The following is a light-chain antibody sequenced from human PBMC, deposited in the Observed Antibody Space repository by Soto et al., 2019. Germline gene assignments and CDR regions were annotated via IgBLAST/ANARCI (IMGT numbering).Light chain of an antibody. CDR2: DVS. J-gene: IGLJ1*01. Sequence: SLLAQPSPLSGSPGQSITLSRPGNSSDVGGYNYVSWYQQHPGKAPKLMIYDVSNRPSGVSNRFSGSKSGNTASLTISGLQAEDEADYYCSSYTSRSSSTYVFGTGTKVTVL. CDR3: SSYTSRSSSTYV. V-gene: IGLV2-14*01. CDR1: SSDVGGYNY.